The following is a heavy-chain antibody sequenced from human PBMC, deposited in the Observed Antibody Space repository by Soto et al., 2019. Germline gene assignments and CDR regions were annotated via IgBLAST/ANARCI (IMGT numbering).Heavy chain of an antibody. J-gene: IGHJ4*02. V-gene: IGHV3-21*01. CDR3: ARGVYYFDY. CDR1: GFTFGTYT. CDR2: ISSGSSYI. Sequence: EVQLVESGGGLVKPGGSLRLSCPASGFTFGTYTLNWVRQAPGKGLEWVSSISSGSSYIYYAGSVKGRFTISRDNAKNSLYLQMNSLRAEDTAVYYCARGVYYFDYWGQGTLVTVSS.